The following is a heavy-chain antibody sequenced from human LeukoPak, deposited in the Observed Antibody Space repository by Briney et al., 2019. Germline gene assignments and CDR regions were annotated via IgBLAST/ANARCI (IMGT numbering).Heavy chain of an antibody. J-gene: IGHJ4*02. CDR3: AKDLIRQPDY. CDR2: IRYDGSNK. CDR1: GFTFSSYG. Sequence: PGGSLRLSFAASGFTFSSYGMHWVRQAPGKGLEWVAFIRYDGSNKYYADSVKGRFTISRDNSKNTLYLQMNSLRAEDTAVYYCAKDLIRQPDYWGQGTLVTVSS. V-gene: IGHV3-30*02. D-gene: IGHD5-18*01.